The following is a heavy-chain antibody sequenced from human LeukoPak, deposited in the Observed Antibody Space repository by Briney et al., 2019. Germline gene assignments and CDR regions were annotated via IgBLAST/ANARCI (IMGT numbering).Heavy chain of an antibody. D-gene: IGHD5-18*01. Sequence: ASVKVSCKASGYTFTSYYIHWVRQAPGQGLEWMGLINPSGGSTRYAQKFQGRVTMTRDTYTSTVYMELSSLRSEDTAVYYCARVSGYSYGRFFDYWGQGTLVTVSS. V-gene: IGHV1-46*01. CDR1: GYTFTSYY. CDR2: INPSGGST. J-gene: IGHJ4*02. CDR3: ARVSGYSYGRFFDY.